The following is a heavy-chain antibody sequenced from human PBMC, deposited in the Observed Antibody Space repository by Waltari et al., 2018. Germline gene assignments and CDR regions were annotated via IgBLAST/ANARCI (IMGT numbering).Heavy chain of an antibody. CDR1: GFTFSSYA. CDR2: ISYDGSNK. D-gene: IGHD1-26*01. V-gene: IGHV3-30-3*01. CDR3: ASSQGEKWVDY. J-gene: IGHJ4*02. Sequence: QVQLVESGGGVVQPGRSLRLSCAASGFTFSSYAMHWVRQAPGKGLEWVAVISYDGSNKYYADSVKGRFTSSRDNSKNTLYLQMNSLRAEDTAVYYCASSQGEKWVDYWGQGTLVTVSS.